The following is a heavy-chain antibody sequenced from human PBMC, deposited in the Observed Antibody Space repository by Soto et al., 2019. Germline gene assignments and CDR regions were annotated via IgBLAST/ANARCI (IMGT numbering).Heavy chain of an antibody. V-gene: IGHV3-11*06. D-gene: IGHD1-1*01. CDR3: VRESGGFDM. CDR2: ITSSGLYA. J-gene: IGHJ3*02. Sequence: GSLRLSCAASGFAFSDYYMSWIRQTPGKGLEWISYITSSGLYANYADSVRGRFTISRDNTKNSLYLQINSLRAEDTAVYYCVRESGGFDMWGQGTMVTVSS. CDR1: GFAFSDYY.